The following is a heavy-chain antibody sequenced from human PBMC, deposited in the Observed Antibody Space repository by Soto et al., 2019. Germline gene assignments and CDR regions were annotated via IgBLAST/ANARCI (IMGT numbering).Heavy chain of an antibody. D-gene: IGHD2-21*01. CDR2: IRDSDSGGTT. V-gene: IGHV3-23*01. CDR3: AKVRVGIDVDFDY. J-gene: IGHJ4*02. CDR1: GFTFSSCA. Sequence: EVHLLESGGGLVQPGGSLRLSCAASGFTFSSCAMSWVRQAPAKGLEWVSAIRDSDSGGTTYYADSVKGRFTISRDDSKTTLYLQMSSLRAEDTAMYYCAKVRVGIDVDFDYWGQGALVTVSS.